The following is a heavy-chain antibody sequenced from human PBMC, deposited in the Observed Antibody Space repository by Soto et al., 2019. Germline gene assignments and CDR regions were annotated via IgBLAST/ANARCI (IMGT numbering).Heavy chain of an antibody. CDR1: GFTFSSYG. V-gene: IGHV3-33*01. D-gene: IGHD3-10*01. Sequence: QVQLVESGGGVVQPGRSLRLSCAASGFTFSSYGMHWVRQAPGKGLEWVAVIWYDGSNKYYADSVKGRFTISRDNSKNTLYLQMNSLRAEDTAVYYCARGGHRLWFGESTSGGYYWGQGTLVTVSS. CDR2: IWYDGSNK. J-gene: IGHJ4*02. CDR3: ARGGHRLWFGESTSGGYY.